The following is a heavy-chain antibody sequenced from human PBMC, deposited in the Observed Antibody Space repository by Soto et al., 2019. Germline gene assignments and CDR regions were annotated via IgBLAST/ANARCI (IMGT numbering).Heavy chain of an antibody. CDR2: ISYDGSNK. J-gene: IGHJ6*02. D-gene: IGHD3-3*01. CDR1: GFTFSSYA. V-gene: IGHV3-30-3*01. CDR3: ARDYYDFWSGMNGGYYYAMDV. Sequence: GGSLRLSCAASGFTFSSYAMHWVRQAPGKGLEWVAVISYDGSNKYYADSVKGRFTISRDNSKNTLYLQMNSLRAEDTAVYYCARDYYDFWSGMNGGYYYAMDVWGQGTTVTVSS.